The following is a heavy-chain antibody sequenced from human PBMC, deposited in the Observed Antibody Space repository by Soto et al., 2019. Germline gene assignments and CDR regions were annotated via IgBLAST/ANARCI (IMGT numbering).Heavy chain of an antibody. J-gene: IGHJ6*02. V-gene: IGHV4-39*01. Sequence: SETLSLTCTVSGGSISSSSYYWGWIRQPPGKGLEWIGSIYYSGSTYYNPSLKSRVTISVDTSKNQFSLKLSSVTAADTAVYYCARPPTHTAMAQDYGMDVWGQGTTVTVSS. CDR3: ARPPTHTAMAQDYGMDV. CDR2: IYYSGST. CDR1: GGSISSSSYY. D-gene: IGHD5-18*01.